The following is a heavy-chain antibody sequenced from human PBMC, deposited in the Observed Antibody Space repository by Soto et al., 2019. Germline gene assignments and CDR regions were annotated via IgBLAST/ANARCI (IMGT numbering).Heavy chain of an antibody. CDR2: FYYSGST. CDR1: GGSISSYY. J-gene: IGHJ4*02. Sequence: PSETLSLTCTVSGGSISSYYWSWIRQHPGKGLEWIGYFYYSGSTNYNPSLKSRVTISVDTSKNQFSLNLSSVTAADTAVYYCARGTLTSYFDYWGQGTLVTVSS. CDR3: ARGTLTSYFDY. V-gene: IGHV4-59*01.